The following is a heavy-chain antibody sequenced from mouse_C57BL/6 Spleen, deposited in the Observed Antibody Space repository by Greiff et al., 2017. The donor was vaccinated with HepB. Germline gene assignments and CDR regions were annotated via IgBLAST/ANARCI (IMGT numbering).Heavy chain of an antibody. CDR2: IYPGSGNT. V-gene: IGHV1-66*01. D-gene: IGHD1-1*01. CDR1: GYSFTSYY. Sequence: QVQLQQSGPELVKPGASVKISCKASGYSFTSYYIHWVKQRPGQGLEWIGWIYPGSGNTKYNEKFKGKATLTADTSSSTAYMQLSSLTSEDSAVYYCARGGFYGSSYDFDVWGTGTTVTVSS. J-gene: IGHJ1*03. CDR3: ARGGFYGSSYDFDV.